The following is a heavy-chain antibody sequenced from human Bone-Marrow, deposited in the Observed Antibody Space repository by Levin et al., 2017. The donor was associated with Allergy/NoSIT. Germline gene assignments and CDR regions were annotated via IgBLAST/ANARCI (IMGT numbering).Heavy chain of an antibody. V-gene: IGHV6-1*01. Sequence: SQTLSLTCAVSGDTVSTSSATWHWIRQSPSRGLEWLGRAYYKSEWITDYAMSVKSRITITPDTSKNQFSLHLNSVTPEDTAVYYCARERVEDYTSCYETFDYWGQGTQVTVSS. D-gene: IGHD4-11*01. CDR3: ARERVEDYTSCYETFDY. CDR2: AYYKSEWIT. CDR1: GDTVSTSSAT. J-gene: IGHJ4*02.